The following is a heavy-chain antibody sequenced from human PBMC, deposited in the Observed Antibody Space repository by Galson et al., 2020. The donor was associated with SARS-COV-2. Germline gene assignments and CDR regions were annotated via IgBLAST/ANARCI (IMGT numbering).Heavy chain of an antibody. CDR2: ISGSGGAT. V-gene: IGHV3-23*01. D-gene: IGHD6-19*01. J-gene: IGHJ4*02. CDR3: AKGYNSGWNCFDS. Sequence: GESLKISCAASGFTFSTFGMRWVRQAPGKGLEWVSGISGSGGATYYADSVKGRFTISRDNSKNTLYLQFNSLRTEDTAVYYCAKGYNSGWNCFDSWGQGTLVTVSS. CDR1: GFTFSTFG.